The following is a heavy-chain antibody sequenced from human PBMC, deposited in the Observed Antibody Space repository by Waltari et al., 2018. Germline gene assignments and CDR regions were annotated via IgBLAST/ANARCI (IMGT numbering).Heavy chain of an antibody. CDR3: ARETSGYSYGSCFDY. CDR1: GGSFSGYY. V-gene: IGHV4-34*01. Sequence: QVQLQQWGAGLLKPSETLSLTCAVYGGSFSGYYWSWIRQPPGKGLGWIGEINHSGSTNYNPSLKSRVTISVDTSKNQFSLKLSSVTAADTAVYYCARETSGYSYGSCFDYWGQGTLVTVSS. J-gene: IGHJ4*02. D-gene: IGHD5-18*01. CDR2: INHSGST.